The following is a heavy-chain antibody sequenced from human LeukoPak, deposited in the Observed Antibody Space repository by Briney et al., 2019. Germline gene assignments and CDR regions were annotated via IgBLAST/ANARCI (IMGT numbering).Heavy chain of an antibody. CDR2: IYPGDSDT. CDR3: ARLNYYDSSGPYSDY. D-gene: IGHD3-22*01. Sequence: GESLKISCKGSGYSFTSYWIGWVRQMPGKGLEWMGIIYPGDSDTRYSPSFQGQVTISADKSISTAYLQWSSLEASDTAMYYCARLNYYDSSGPYSDYWGQGTLVTVSS. V-gene: IGHV5-51*01. CDR1: GYSFTSYW. J-gene: IGHJ4*02.